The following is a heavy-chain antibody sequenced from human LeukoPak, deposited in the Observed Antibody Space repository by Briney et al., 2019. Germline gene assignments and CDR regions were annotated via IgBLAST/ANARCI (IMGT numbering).Heavy chain of an antibody. Sequence: GGSLRLSCAASGFTFSSYGMSWVRQAPGKGLEWVSAISGSGGSTYYADSVKGRFTISRDNSKNTLYLQMNSLRAEDTAVYYCAKKGDCSSTSCYLDYYYMDVWGKGTTVTISS. J-gene: IGHJ6*03. CDR1: GFTFSSYG. CDR3: AKKGDCSSTSCYLDYYYMDV. D-gene: IGHD2-2*01. V-gene: IGHV3-23*01. CDR2: ISGSGGST.